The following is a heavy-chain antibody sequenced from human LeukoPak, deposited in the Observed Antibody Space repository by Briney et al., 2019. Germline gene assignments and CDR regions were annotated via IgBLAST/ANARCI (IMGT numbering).Heavy chain of an antibody. D-gene: IGHD6-19*01. Sequence: GRSLRLSCAASGFTFSSYGMHWVRQAPGKGLEWVAVIWYDGSNKYYADSVKGRFTISRDNSKNTLYLQMNSLRAEDTAVYYCVGGIGWQPDYWGQGTLVTVSS. J-gene: IGHJ4*02. CDR2: IWYDGSNK. CDR3: VGGIGWQPDY. CDR1: GFTFSSYG. V-gene: IGHV3-33*01.